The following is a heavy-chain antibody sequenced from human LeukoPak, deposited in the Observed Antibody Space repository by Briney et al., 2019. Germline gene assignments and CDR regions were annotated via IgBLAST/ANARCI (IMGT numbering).Heavy chain of an antibody. CDR1: GYTFTGYY. CDR2: INPNSGGT. D-gene: IGHD3-22*01. CDR3: ARRGADSSGYYTIDY. Sequence: ASVKVSCKASGYTFTGYYMHWVRQAPGQGLEWMGWINPNSGGTNYAQKFQGRVTMTRDTSISTAYMELSRLRSDDTAVYYCARRGADSSGYYTIDYWGQGTLVTVSS. V-gene: IGHV1-2*02. J-gene: IGHJ4*02.